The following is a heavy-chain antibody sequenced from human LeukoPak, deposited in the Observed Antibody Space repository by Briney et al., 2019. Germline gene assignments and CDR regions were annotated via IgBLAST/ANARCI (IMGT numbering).Heavy chain of an antibody. CDR2: IYYSGST. Sequence: PSETLSLTCTVSGGSISSHYWSWIRLPPGKGLEWVGYIYYSGSTNYNPSLKSRVTISVDTSKNHFSLKLSSVTAADTAVYYCARGGASGSYSFDNWGQGTLVTVSS. CDR3: ARGGASGSYSFDN. CDR1: GGSISSHY. V-gene: IGHV4-59*08. J-gene: IGHJ4*02. D-gene: IGHD1-26*01.